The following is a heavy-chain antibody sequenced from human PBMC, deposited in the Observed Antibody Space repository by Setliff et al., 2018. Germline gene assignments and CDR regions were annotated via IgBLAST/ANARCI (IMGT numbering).Heavy chain of an antibody. CDR3: ASPFPHGWSGYYGVGWFDP. V-gene: IGHV4-39*07. Sequence: PSETLSLTCTVSGGSISSSSYYWGWIRQPPGKGLEWIGSIYYSGSTYYNPSLKSRVTISVDTSKNQFSLKLSSVTAADTAVYYCASPFPHGWSGYYGVGWFDPWGQGTLVT. CDR2: IYYSGST. J-gene: IGHJ5*02. D-gene: IGHD3-3*01. CDR1: GGSISSSSYY.